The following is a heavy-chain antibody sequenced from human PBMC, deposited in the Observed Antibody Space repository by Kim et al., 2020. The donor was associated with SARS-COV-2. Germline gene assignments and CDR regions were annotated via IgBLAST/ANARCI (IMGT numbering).Heavy chain of an antibody. V-gene: IGHV3-74*01. CDR2: ISIDGSTT. Sequence: GGSLRLSCAASGLTLSDYWMHWVRQAPGEGLVWVSRISIDGSTTNYADSVKGRFTISRDKAKNTLYLQMNSLRVEDTAIYYCGRRMYSGTYFYFDYWGQGTLVTVSS. J-gene: IGHJ4*02. CDR3: GRRMYSGTYFYFDY. D-gene: IGHD1-26*01. CDR1: GLTLSDYW.